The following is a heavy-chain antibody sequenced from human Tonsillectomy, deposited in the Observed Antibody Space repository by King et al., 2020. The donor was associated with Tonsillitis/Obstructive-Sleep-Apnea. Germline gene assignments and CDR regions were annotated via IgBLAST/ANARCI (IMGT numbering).Heavy chain of an antibody. D-gene: IGHD3-10*01. Sequence: LQLQESGPGLVKPSETLSLTCTVSGGSIRTSDYYWGWIRQPPGKGLEWIGSIYYSGSTFYNPSLKSRVTISVDTSKNQFSRRLSSLTAADTAVYYCARLTLGDGSGIPYYFDYWGQGILVTISS. CDR1: GGSIRTSDYY. CDR3: ARLTLGDGSGIPYYFDY. CDR2: IYYSGST. J-gene: IGHJ4*02. V-gene: IGHV4-39*01.